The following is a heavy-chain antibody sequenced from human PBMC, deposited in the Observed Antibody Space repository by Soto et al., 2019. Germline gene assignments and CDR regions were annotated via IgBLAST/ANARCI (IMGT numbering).Heavy chain of an antibody. CDR3: AYCYFYDTNGHNWFDP. Sequence: SGPTLVKPTQTLTLTCTFSGFSLNTSGVGVGWIRQPPGKALEWLALIYWNDDKRYSPSLKRRLTVTKDTSRNQVVLTMTNMDPVDTATYYCAYCYFYDTNGHNWFDPWGQGTLVTVSS. D-gene: IGHD3-22*01. V-gene: IGHV2-5*01. J-gene: IGHJ5*02. CDR2: IYWNDDK. CDR1: GFSLNTSGVG.